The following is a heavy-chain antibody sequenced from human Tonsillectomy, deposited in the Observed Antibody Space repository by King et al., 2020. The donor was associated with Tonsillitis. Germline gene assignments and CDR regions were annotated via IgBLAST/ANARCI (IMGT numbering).Heavy chain of an antibody. CDR1: GYIFTSYW. CDR3: VTPGYDSSGYHSDY. CDR2: IYPGDSDT. D-gene: IGHD3-22*01. V-gene: IGHV5-51*01. J-gene: IGHJ4*02. Sequence: VQLVESGAEVKKPGESLKISWNGSGYIFTSYWIGWVRQVPGKGLEWMGMIYPGDSDTRYSPTFQVTVTTPADKPISTAYLQWSSLNASDTAMYYCVTPGYDSSGYHSDYWGQGTLVTVSS.